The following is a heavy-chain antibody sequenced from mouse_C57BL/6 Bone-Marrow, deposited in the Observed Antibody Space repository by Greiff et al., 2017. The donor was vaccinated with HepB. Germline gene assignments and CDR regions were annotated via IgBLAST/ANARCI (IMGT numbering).Heavy chain of an antibody. CDR2: IDPETGGT. D-gene: IGHD1-1*01. J-gene: IGHJ1*03. CDR3: TRGYGWYFDV. CDR1: GYTFTDYE. Sequence: VQLVESGAELVRPGASVTLSCKASGYTFTDYEMHWVKQTPVHGLEWIGAIDPETGGTAYNQKFKGKAILTADKSSSKSYMELRSLTSEDSAVYYCTRGYGWYFDVWGTGTTVTVSS. V-gene: IGHV1-15*01.